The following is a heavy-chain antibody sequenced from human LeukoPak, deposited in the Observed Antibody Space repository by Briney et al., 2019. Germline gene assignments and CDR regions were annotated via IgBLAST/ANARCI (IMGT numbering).Heavy chain of an antibody. CDR1: GFTVSSNY. CDR3: ARGWSNGIDN. J-gene: IGHJ4*02. CDR2: IYSGGST. D-gene: IGHD3-3*01. V-gene: IGHV3-53*01. Sequence: GGSLRLSCAASGFTVSSNYMSWVRQAPGKGLEWVSVIYSGGSTYYADPVKGRFTISRDNSKNTVYLQMNSLRAEDTAVYYWARGWSNGIDNWGQGTLVTVSS.